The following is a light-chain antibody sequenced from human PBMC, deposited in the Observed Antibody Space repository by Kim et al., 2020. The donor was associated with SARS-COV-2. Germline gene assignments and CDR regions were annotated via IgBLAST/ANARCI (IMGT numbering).Light chain of an antibody. J-gene: IGKJ4*01. CDR2: GAS. V-gene: IGKV3-20*01. Sequence: SPGESATRSCRASQSVSSSYLAWYQQKPGQAPRLLIYGASSRATGIPDRFSGSGSGTDFTLTISRLEPEDFVVYYCQQYGSSPLTFGGGTKVDIK. CDR3: QQYGSSPLT. CDR1: QSVSSSY.